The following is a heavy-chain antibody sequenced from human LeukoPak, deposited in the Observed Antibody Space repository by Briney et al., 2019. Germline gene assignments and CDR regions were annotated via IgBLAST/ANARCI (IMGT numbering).Heavy chain of an antibody. CDR2: ISDVGGHT. J-gene: IGHJ4*02. D-gene: IGHD5-24*01. V-gene: IGHV3-74*01. Sequence: GGSLRLSCAASGFTFSSYWMHWVRQAPGKGLVWVSRISDVGGHTFYADSVKGRFAMSRDNAKNTLYLQMNSLRAEDTAVYYCARVTGGYNLVDYWGQGTLVTVSS. CDR1: GFTFSSYW. CDR3: ARVTGGYNLVDY.